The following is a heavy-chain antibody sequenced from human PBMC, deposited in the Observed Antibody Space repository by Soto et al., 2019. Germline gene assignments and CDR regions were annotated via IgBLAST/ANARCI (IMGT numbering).Heavy chain of an antibody. CDR2: INGSGSRT. J-gene: IGHJ4*02. CDR1: GFPFSDYA. CDR3: AQGEGTN. Sequence: PWGSLRLSCAASGFPFSDYAMNWVRQAPGRGLEWVAAINGSGSRTYYAGSVKGRFTIFRDNSKSALFLQMNSLRPDDTAIYYCAQGEGTNWGQGTQVNVSS. V-gene: IGHV3-23*01.